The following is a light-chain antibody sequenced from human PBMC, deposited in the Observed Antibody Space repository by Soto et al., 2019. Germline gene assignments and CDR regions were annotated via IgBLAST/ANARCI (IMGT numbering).Light chain of an antibody. Sequence: QAVVTQSPSASASLGASVKLACTLSSGHSSSAIAWHQQRPEKGPRFLMRLNSDGSHSKGDGIPDRFSGSSSGAERYLTISSLQSEDEADYYCQTWGAGIRVFGGGTKLTVL. CDR2: LNSDGSH. CDR3: QTWGAGIRV. CDR1: SGHSSSA. J-gene: IGLJ3*02. V-gene: IGLV4-69*01.